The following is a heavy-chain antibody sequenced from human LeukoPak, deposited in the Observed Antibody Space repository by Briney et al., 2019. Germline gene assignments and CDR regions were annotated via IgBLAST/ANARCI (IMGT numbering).Heavy chain of an antibody. Sequence: GGSLRLSCAASGFTFSSYSMNWVRQAPGKGLEWVAVIWYDGTNKYHADSVKGRFTISRDNSQSTLYLQMNSLRAEDTAVYYCARARNNYDSSGYSALDYWGQGTLVTVSS. CDR1: GFTFSSYS. J-gene: IGHJ4*02. CDR2: IWYDGTNK. CDR3: ARARNNYDSSGYSALDY. D-gene: IGHD3-22*01. V-gene: IGHV3-33*08.